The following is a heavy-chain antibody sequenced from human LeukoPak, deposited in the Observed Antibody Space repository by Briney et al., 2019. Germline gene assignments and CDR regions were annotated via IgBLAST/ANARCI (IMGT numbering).Heavy chain of an antibody. D-gene: IGHD6-13*01. Sequence: SETLSLTCTDSGGSISSYYWSWIRQPAGKGLEWIGRVYTSGSTNYNPSLKSRVTMSVDTSKNQFSLKLSSVTAADTAVYYCAGAPFPGIAAAWGQGTLVTVSS. CDR1: GGSISSYY. CDR2: VYTSGST. V-gene: IGHV4-4*07. J-gene: IGHJ4*02. CDR3: AGAPFPGIAAA.